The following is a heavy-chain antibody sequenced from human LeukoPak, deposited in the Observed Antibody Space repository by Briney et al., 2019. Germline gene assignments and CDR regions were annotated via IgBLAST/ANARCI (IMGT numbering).Heavy chain of an antibody. CDR1: GASISSYY. CDR3: ARGAPGGNDYGDY. CDR2: IFHSGST. V-gene: IGHV4-59*01. Sequence: SETLSLICTVSGASISSYYWSWIRQPPGKALEWIGYIFHSGSTNYNPSLKRRVTISVDTSKNQLSLKLSSVTAADTAVYYCARGAPGGNDYGDYWGQGALVTVSS. J-gene: IGHJ4*02.